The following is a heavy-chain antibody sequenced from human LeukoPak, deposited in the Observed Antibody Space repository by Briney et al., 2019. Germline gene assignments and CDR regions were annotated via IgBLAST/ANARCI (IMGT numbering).Heavy chain of an antibody. D-gene: IGHD6-19*01. CDR2: INPNSGGT. V-gene: IGHV1-2*06. CDR1: GYTFTGYY. CDR3: AREVLAVAGTSDDY. J-gene: IGHJ4*02. Sequence: ASVKVSCKASGYTFTGYYMHWVGQAPGQGLEWMGRINPNSGGTNYAQKFQGRVTMTRNTSISTAYMELSSLRSEDTAVYYCAREVLAVAGTSDDYWGQGTLVTVSS.